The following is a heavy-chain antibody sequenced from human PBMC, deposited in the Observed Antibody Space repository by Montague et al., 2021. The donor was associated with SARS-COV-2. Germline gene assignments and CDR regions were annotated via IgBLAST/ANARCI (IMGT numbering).Heavy chain of an antibody. CDR3: ARGADRIKYGLFDY. CDR1: GFTFSTSG. D-gene: IGHD3/OR15-3a*01. CDR2: MSYGGTET. J-gene: IGHJ4*02. V-gene: IGHV3-33*01. Sequence: PLRLSCAASGFTFSTSGMHWVRQTPDKGLERVALMSYGGTETYYADSVKGRFTISRDNSKYTVYLQMDSLRVEDTAIYYCARGADRIKYGLFDYWGRGTRVTVSS.